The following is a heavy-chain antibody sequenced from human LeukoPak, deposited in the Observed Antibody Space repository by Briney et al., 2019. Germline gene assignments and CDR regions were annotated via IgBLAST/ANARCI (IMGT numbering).Heavy chain of an antibody. V-gene: IGHV3-23*01. Sequence: PGGSLRLSCAASGFTFSSYAMSWVRQAPGKGLEWVSAISGSGGSTYYADSVKGRFTISRDNSKNTLYLQMNSLRAEDTAVYYCARDDRAGTTAFDYWGQGTLVTVSS. CDR1: GFTFSSYA. J-gene: IGHJ4*02. CDR2: ISGSGGST. CDR3: ARDDRAGTTAFDY. D-gene: IGHD1-7*01.